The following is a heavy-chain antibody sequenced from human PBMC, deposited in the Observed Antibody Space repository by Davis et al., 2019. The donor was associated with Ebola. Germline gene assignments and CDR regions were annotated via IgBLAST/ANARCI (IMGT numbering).Heavy chain of an antibody. D-gene: IGHD6-19*01. Sequence: MPSETLSLTCTVSGGPISSYYWSWIRQPPGKGLEWIGYIYYSGSTNYNPSLKSRVTISVDTSKNQFSLKLSSVTAADTAVYYCARLMYSSGWYGAWFDPWGQGTLVTVSS. CDR3: ARLMYSSGWYGAWFDP. J-gene: IGHJ5*02. V-gene: IGHV4-59*08. CDR2: IYYSGST. CDR1: GGPISSYY.